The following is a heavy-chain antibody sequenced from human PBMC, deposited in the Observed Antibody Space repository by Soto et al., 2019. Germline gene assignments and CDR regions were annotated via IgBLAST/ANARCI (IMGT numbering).Heavy chain of an antibody. V-gene: IGHV4-59*01. Sequence: QVQLQESGPGLVKPSETLSLTCTVSGGSISSYYWSWIRQPPGKGLEWIGYIYYSGSTNYNPSLKSRVTISVDTSKNQFSLKLSSVTAADTAVYYCAGGATVTTAAFDIWGQGTMVTVSS. CDR1: GGSISSYY. D-gene: IGHD4-17*01. CDR2: IYYSGST. CDR3: AGGATVTTAAFDI. J-gene: IGHJ3*02.